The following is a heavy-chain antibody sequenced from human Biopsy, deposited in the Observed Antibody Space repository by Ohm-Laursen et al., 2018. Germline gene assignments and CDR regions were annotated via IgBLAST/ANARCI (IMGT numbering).Heavy chain of an antibody. D-gene: IGHD3-22*01. CDR1: GYTFTGYH. CDR2: ITAKTGET. Sequence: ASVKVSCKASGYTFTGYHAHWVRQAPGQGLEWMGWITAKTGETNYAQKFQGRVTMTRDTSISTAYVDLSSLRSDDTAVYYCTRGGYYYDSLAYYYWFDPWGQGTLVTVSS. J-gene: IGHJ5*02. CDR3: TRGGYYYDSLAYYYWFDP. V-gene: IGHV1-2*02.